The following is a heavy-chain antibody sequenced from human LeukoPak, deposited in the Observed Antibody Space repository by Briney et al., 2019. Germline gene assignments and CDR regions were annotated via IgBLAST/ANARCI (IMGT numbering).Heavy chain of an antibody. CDR1: GFTFSSYG. Sequence: GRSLRLSCAASGFTFSSYGMHWVRQAPGKGLEWVAVISYDGSNKYYADSVKGRFTISRDNSKNTLYLQMNSLRAEDTAVYYCAKEFSGWFFDYWGQGTLVTVSS. CDR3: AKEFSGWFFDY. D-gene: IGHD6-19*01. V-gene: IGHV3-30*18. CDR2: ISYDGSNK. J-gene: IGHJ4*02.